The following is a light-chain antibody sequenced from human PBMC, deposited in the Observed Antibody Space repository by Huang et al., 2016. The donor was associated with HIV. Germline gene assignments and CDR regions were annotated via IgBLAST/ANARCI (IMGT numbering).Light chain of an antibody. CDR1: QSVLYSSNNKNY. J-gene: IGKJ4*01. Sequence: DIVMTQSPDSLAVSLGERATINCKSSQSVLYSSNNKNYLDWYQQKPGQPPKLIIYWASTRESGVPDRFSGGGSGTDFTLTISSLQAEDVAVYYCQQYYSTLTFGGGTKVEIK. CDR3: QQYYSTLT. CDR2: WAS. V-gene: IGKV4-1*01.